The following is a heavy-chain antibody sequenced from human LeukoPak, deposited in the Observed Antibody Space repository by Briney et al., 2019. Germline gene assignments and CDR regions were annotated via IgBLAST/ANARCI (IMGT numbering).Heavy chain of an antibody. CDR2: IKQDGSEK. J-gene: IGHJ4*02. D-gene: IGHD4-17*01. CDR3: ASLYGDYVAHQTYTTPFDY. V-gene: IGHV3-7*01. CDR1: GFTFSSYW. Sequence: GGSLRLSCAASGFTFSSYWMSWVRQAPGKGLEWVANIKQDGSEKYYVDSVKGRFTISRDNAKNSLYLQTNSLRAEDTAVYYCASLYGDYVAHQTYTTPFDYWGQGTLVTVSS.